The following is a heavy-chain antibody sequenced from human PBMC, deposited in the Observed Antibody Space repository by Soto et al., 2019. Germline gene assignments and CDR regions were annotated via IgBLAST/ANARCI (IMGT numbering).Heavy chain of an antibody. J-gene: IGHJ4*02. V-gene: IGHV2-5*02. Sequence: QITLNESGPTVVKPAETLTLTCTFSGFSLTTSGVGVGWIRQSPGKAQEWIALIYWDDDKRYSASLKSRLTITKDTSKNQVVLTMASVDPADTATYYCAHRILRTVFGLVTTTAIYFDFWGQGTPVVVSS. D-gene: IGHD3-3*01. CDR1: GFSLTTSGVG. CDR3: AHRILRTVFGLVTTTAIYFDF. CDR2: IYWDDDK.